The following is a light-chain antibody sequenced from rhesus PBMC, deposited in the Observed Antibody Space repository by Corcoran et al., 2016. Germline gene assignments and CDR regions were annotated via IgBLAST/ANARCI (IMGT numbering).Light chain of an antibody. CDR1: QGISKS. CDR2: DAS. CDR3: QQYSSRPLT. Sequence: DIQMTQSPSSLSASVGVTVTITCQASQGISKSLAWFPQKPGKAPKLLIYDASNLQRGVPSRFSGSGPGTEFTLTIRHLQPEDFATYCCQQYSSRPLTFDGGTKVELK. V-gene: IGKV1-33*02. J-gene: IGKJ4*01.